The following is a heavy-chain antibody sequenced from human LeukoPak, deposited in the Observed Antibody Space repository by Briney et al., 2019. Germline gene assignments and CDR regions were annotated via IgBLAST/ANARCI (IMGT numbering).Heavy chain of an antibody. CDR1: GFTFSSYW. D-gene: IGHD6-13*01. CDR3: ARGGVRIAAAGTDY. CDR2: INSDGSST. J-gene: IGHJ4*02. V-gene: IGHV3-74*01. Sequence: GGSLSLSCAASGFTFSSYWRHWVRQAPGKGLVWVSRINSDGSSTSYADSMKGRFTISRDNAKNTLYLQMNSLRAEDTAVYYCARGGVRIAAAGTDYWGQGTLVTVSS.